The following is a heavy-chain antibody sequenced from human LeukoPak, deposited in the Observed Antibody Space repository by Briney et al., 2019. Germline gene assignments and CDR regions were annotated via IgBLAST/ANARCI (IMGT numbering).Heavy chain of an antibody. V-gene: IGHV3-64*04. Sequence: GGSLRLSCAASGFTFSSYAMHWVRQAPGKGLEYVSAISSNGGSTYYADSVKGRFTISRDNAKNTLYLQMNFLRPDDTAVYFCAKDWGPHYASGSSYFDSWGQGTLVTVSS. CDR3: AKDWGPHYASGSSYFDS. J-gene: IGHJ4*02. CDR2: ISSNGGST. D-gene: IGHD3-10*01. CDR1: GFTFSSYA.